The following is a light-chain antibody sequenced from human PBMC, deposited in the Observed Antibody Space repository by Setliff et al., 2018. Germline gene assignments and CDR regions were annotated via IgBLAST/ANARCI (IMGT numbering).Light chain of an antibody. CDR1: SRDIGAYKF. J-gene: IGLJ1*01. V-gene: IGLV2-8*01. CDR2: EVT. Sequence: QSVLTQPPSASGSPGQSLPISCTGTSRDIGAYKFVSWYQQHPGKAPRLIIYEVTKRPSGVPDRFSGSKSGNTASLTVSGLQAEDEADYYCSSYAASYNPYVFGSGTKVTVL. CDR3: SSYAASYNPYV.